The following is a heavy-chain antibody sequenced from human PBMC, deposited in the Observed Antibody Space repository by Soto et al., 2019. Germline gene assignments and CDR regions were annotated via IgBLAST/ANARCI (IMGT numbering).Heavy chain of an antibody. CDR3: ATVSNYYYYGMDV. D-gene: IGHD2-8*01. Sequence: QLQLQESGPGLVKPSETLSLTCTVSGGSISSSGYYWGWIRQPPGKGLEWIGSIYHSGSTYYNPSLERRVTISIDTFKHHFSLKLTSVTAADTAVYYCATVSNYYYYGMDVWGQGTTVTVSS. V-gene: IGHV4-39*02. CDR2: IYHSGST. CDR1: GGSISSSGYY. J-gene: IGHJ6*02.